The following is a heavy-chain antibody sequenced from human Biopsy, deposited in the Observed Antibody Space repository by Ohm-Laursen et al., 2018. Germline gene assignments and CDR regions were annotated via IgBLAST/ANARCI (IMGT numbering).Heavy chain of an antibody. J-gene: IGHJ5*02. Sequence: GSRRLSCAATGFTFSSNGMNWVRQAPGKGMEWVSSISTSSTDIYYADSVKGRFSISRDDALNSLYLQRNSLRAEDTAVYYCAREAALNYSDSCYETWFHPWGQGTLVTVSS. D-gene: IGHD6-13*01. CDR3: AREAALNYSDSCYETWFHP. V-gene: IGHV3-21*01. CDR2: ISTSSTDI. CDR1: GFTFSSNG.